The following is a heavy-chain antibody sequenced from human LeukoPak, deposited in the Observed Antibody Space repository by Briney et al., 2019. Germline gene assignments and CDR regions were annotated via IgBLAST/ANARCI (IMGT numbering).Heavy chain of an antibody. CDR3: SSWGSTPGVSSDDY. CDR2: IKSKTDGAKT. CDR1: GFTFSSYW. V-gene: IGHV3-15*01. D-gene: IGHD6-6*01. Sequence: PGVSLRLSCAASGFTFSSYWMSWVRQAPGKGLEWGGRIKSKTDGAKTEYAAPVKGRFTISRDDSKNTLYLQMNSLKTEDTAMYYCSSWGSTPGVSSDDYWGQGTLVTVSS. J-gene: IGHJ4*02.